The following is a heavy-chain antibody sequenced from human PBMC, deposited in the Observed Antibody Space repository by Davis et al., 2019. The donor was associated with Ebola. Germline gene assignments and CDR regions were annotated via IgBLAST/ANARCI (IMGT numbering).Heavy chain of an antibody. D-gene: IGHD2-2*01. Sequence: PSETLSLTCAVYGGSFSGYYWSWIRQPPGKGLEWIGEINHSGSTNYNPSLKSRVTISVDTSKNQFSLKLSSVTAADTAVYYCARGYCSSTSCPLYFDLWGRGTLVTVSS. CDR3: ARGYCSSTSCPLYFDL. J-gene: IGHJ2*01. CDR2: INHSGST. CDR1: GGSFSGYY. V-gene: IGHV4-34*01.